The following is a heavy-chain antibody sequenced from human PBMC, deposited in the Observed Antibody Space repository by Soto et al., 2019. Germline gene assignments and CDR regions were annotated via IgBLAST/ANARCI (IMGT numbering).Heavy chain of an antibody. Sequence: QVQLVQSGGVVKKPGASVKVSCKASGYTFIRYGISWVRQAPGQGLEWMAWMSGYSSDTKYAKKVQGRVTLTKDTSTNTAYMELRSLTSDDTAMYYCVREGEARPPMAPGIIIVHPDYWGQGTLVTVSS. V-gene: IGHV1-18*01. CDR2: MSGYSSDT. CDR1: GYTFIRYG. J-gene: IGHJ4*02. D-gene: IGHD3-10*01. CDR3: VREGEARPPMAPGIIIVHPDY.